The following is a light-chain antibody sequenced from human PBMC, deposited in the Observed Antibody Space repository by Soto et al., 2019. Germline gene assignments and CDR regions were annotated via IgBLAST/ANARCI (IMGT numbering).Light chain of an antibody. CDR1: QSISSY. Sequence: DIQMTQSPSSLSASVGDRVTITCRASQSISSYLNWYQQKPGKAPKLLIYDASSLQSGVPSRFSGSGSGTEFTLTISSLQPEDFATYYCQQSYSTLMYTFGQGTKLEIK. V-gene: IGKV1-39*01. J-gene: IGKJ2*01. CDR3: QQSYSTLMYT. CDR2: DAS.